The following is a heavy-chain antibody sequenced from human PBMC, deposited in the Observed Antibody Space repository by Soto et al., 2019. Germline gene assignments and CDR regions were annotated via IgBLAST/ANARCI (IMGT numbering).Heavy chain of an antibody. Sequence: GGSLRLSCAASGFTVSSNYMSWVRQAPGKGLEWVSVIYSGGSTYYADSVKGRFTISRDNSKNTLYLQMNSLRAEDTAVYYCGSRYCSGGSCYDIALFDYWGQGTLVTVS. CDR1: GFTVSSNY. J-gene: IGHJ4*02. CDR3: GSRYCSGGSCYDIALFDY. D-gene: IGHD2-15*01. V-gene: IGHV3-66*01. CDR2: IYSGGST.